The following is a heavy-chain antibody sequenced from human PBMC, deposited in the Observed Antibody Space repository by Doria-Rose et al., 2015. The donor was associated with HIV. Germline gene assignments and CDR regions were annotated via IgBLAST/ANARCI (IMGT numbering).Heavy chain of an antibody. CDR2: IFADDER. D-gene: IGHD6-13*01. V-gene: IGHV2-26*01. CDR1: GVSLSSPGMG. J-gene: IGHJ4*02. Sequence: QESGPVLVKPTETLTLTCTVSGVSLSSPGMGVSWIRQPPGKALEWLANIFADDERSYKTSPKSRLTISRVTSKSQVVLTMTDMDPVDTATYYCARIKSSRWYHKYYFDFWGQGTLVIVSA. CDR3: ARIKSSRWYHKYYFDF.